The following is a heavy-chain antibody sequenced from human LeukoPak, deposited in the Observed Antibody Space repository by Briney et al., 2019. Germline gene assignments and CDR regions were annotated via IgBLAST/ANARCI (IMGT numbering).Heavy chain of an antibody. J-gene: IGHJ4*02. Sequence: GESLKISCKGSGYSFTSYWIGWVRQMPGKGLEWIGIIYPGDSGTRYSPSFQGQVTISADKSISTAYLQWSSLKASDTAMYYCARGEVWFGELPFLDDWGQGTLVTVSS. D-gene: IGHD3-10*01. CDR2: IYPGDSGT. V-gene: IGHV5-51*01. CDR1: GYSFTSYW. CDR3: ARGEVWFGELPFLDD.